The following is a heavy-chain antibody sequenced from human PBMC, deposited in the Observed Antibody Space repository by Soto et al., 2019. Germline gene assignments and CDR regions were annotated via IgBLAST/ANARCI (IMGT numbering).Heavy chain of an antibody. V-gene: IGHV1-69*13. J-gene: IGHJ6*02. Sequence: ASVKVSCKASGGTFSSYAISWVRQAPGQGLEWMGGIIPIFGTANYAQKFQGRVTITADESTSTAYMELSSLRSEDTAVYYCARDYPPYRTEQRSRPYYYYYGMDVWGQGTTVTVSS. CDR1: GGTFSSYA. D-gene: IGHD6-25*01. CDR3: ARDYPPYRTEQRSRPYYYYYGMDV. CDR2: IIPIFGTA.